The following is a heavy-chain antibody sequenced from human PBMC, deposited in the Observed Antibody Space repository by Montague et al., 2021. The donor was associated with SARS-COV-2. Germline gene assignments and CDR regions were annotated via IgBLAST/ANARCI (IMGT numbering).Heavy chain of an antibody. J-gene: IGHJ4*02. V-gene: IGHV2-70*01. Sequence: PALVKPTQTLTLTCTFSGFSLNTSGMCVSWIRQPPGKAPEWLALIDWDEGQYYSTSLKTRLTISKDTSKNQVVLTMTNMDPIDTATYYCARSYGDYRDSYFDYWGQGTLVTVSS. CDR1: GFSLNTSGMC. CDR3: ARSYGDYRDSYFDY. D-gene: IGHD4-17*01. CDR2: IDWDEGQ.